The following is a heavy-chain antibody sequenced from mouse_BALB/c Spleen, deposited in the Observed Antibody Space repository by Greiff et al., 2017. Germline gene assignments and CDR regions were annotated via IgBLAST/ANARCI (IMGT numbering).Heavy chain of an antibody. J-gene: IGHJ4*01. Sequence: EVKLVESGGGLVKPGGSLKLSCAASGFTFSDYYMYWVRQTPEKRLEWVATISDGGSYTYYPDSVKGRFTISRDNAKNNLYLQMSSLKSEDTAMYYCARAGTYYAMDYWGQGTSVTVSS. D-gene: IGHD4-1*01. V-gene: IGHV5-4*02. CDR1: GFTFSDYY. CDR2: ISDGGSYT. CDR3: ARAGTYYAMDY.